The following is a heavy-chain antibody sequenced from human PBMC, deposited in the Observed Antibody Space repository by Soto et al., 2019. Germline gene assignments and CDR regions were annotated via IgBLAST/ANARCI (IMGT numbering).Heavy chain of an antibody. D-gene: IGHD3-22*01. Sequence: QVQLVESGGGVVQPGRSLRLSCAASGFTFSSYGMHWVRQAPGKGLEWVAVISYDGSNKYYADSVKGRFTISRDNSKNTLYLQMNSLRAEDTAVYYCAKVYDSSGYFRRGFDYWGQGTLVTVSS. J-gene: IGHJ4*02. CDR1: GFTFSSYG. CDR2: ISYDGSNK. CDR3: AKVYDSSGYFRRGFDY. V-gene: IGHV3-30*18.